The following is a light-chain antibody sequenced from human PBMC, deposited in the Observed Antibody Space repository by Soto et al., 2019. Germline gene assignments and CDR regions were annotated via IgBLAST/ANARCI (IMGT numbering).Light chain of an antibody. CDR3: QQSYNIPRAT. Sequence: DIQITHSPSSMSASVLYRVTITCRTSQSISIYLNWYQQKPGKAPKVLIYAASSLQSGVPPRFSGSGSGTDFTLTISSLQPEDFATYFCQQSYNIPRATFGQGTKWIS. CDR1: QSISIY. V-gene: IGKV1-39*01. CDR2: AAS. J-gene: IGKJ1*01.